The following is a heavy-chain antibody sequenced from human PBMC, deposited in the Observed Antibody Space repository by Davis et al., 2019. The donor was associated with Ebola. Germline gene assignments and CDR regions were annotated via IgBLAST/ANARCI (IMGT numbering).Heavy chain of an antibody. CDR1: GFTFSSYA. Sequence: GESLKISCAASGFTFSSYAMHWVRQAPGKGLEWVAVISYDGSNKYYADSVKGRFTISRDNSKNTLYLQMNSLRAEDTAVYYCASRYYGDYAASAFDIWGQGTMVTVSS. CDR2: ISYDGSNK. D-gene: IGHD4-17*01. J-gene: IGHJ3*02. CDR3: ASRYYGDYAASAFDI. V-gene: IGHV3-30-3*01.